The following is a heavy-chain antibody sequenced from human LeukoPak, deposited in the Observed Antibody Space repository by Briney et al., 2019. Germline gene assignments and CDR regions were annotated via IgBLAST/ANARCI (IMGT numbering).Heavy chain of an antibody. D-gene: IGHD1-1*01. CDR3: ARGPQTADYWFDS. J-gene: IGHJ5*01. V-gene: IGHV3-74*03. CDR2: INSDGSSA. CDR1: GFIFSNTW. Sequence: GGSLRLSCVASGFIFSNTWMHWDRQAPGKGLVWIARINSDGSSATYVDSVEGRLTISRDNAKNTLYLEMNSLRVDDTAVYYCARGPQTADYWFDSWGQGTLVTVSS.